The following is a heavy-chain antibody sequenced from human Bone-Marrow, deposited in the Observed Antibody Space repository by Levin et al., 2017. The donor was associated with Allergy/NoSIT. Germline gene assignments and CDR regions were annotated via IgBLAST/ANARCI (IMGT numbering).Heavy chain of an antibody. D-gene: IGHD6-13*01. Sequence: SSQTLSLTCTVSGDSIHNSNYYWGWVRQPPGKGLEWIGNIYSAGGTSYNPSLQSRLTISVDTSKSQFSLHLRSVSAADTAVYYCVRQGGVFSYSSSWHVDLWGRGILVSAS. CDR2: IYSAGGT. V-gene: IGHV4-39*01. CDR3: VRQGGVFSYSSSWHVDL. CDR1: GDSIHNSNYY. J-gene: IGHJ5*02.